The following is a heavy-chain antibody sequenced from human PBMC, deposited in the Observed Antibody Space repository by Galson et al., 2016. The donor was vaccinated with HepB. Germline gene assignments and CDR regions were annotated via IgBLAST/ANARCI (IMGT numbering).Heavy chain of an antibody. D-gene: IGHD3-10*01. CDR3: ASDTLVVARGVIFHMDV. J-gene: IGHJ6*03. CDR2: ISGSYYT. Sequence: SLRLSCAASGFPFSSYSMNWVRQAPGQGLEWVSSISGSYYTNYADSVKGRFTISRDNAKNSGYLQINSLRAEDTAVYYCASDTLVVARGVIFHMDVWGKGTTVTVAS. V-gene: IGHV3-21*01. CDR1: GFPFSSYS.